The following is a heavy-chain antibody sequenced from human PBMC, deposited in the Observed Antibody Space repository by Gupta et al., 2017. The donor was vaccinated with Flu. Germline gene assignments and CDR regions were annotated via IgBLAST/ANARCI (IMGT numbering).Heavy chain of an antibody. CDR3: ARGLELVVRLGY. CDR2: INHSGST. V-gene: IGHV4-34*01. D-gene: IGHD3-22*01. J-gene: IGHJ4*02. Sequence: QVQLQQWGAGLLKPSETLSLTCAVYAGSFSGYYWSWIRQPPGKGLEWIGEINHSGSTNYNPSLKSRVTISVDTSKNQFSLKLSSVTAADTAVYYCARGLELVVRLGYWGQGTLVTVSS. CDR1: AGSFSGYY.